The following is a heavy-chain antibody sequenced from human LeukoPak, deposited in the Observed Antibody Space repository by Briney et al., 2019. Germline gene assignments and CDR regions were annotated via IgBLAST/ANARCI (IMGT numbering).Heavy chain of an antibody. CDR1: GGSFSGYY. D-gene: IGHD6-13*01. V-gene: IGHV4-34*01. Sequence: SETLSLTCAVYGGSFSGYYWSWIRQPPGKGLEWIGEINHSGSTNYNPSLKSRVTISVDTSKNQFSLKLSSVTAADTAVYYCARVRQQLALAPFDDWGQGTLVTVSS. CDR3: ARVRQQLALAPFDD. CDR2: INHSGST. J-gene: IGHJ4*02.